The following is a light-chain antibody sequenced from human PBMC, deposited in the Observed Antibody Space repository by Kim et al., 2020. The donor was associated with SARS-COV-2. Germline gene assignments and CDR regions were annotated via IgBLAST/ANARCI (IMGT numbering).Light chain of an antibody. CDR1: QSISNW. CDR3: QQYTIYSLT. Sequence: ASVGDTVTSTCRASQSISNWLAWYQQKPGKAPKLLIYKTSTLQSGVPSRFSGSGSGKEYTLTISSLQPEDFATYYCQQYTIYSLTFGQGTKVDIK. J-gene: IGKJ1*01. V-gene: IGKV1-5*03. CDR2: KTS.